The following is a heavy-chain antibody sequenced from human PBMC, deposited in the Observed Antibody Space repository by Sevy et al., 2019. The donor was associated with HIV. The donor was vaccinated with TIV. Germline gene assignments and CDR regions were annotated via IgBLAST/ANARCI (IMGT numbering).Heavy chain of an antibody. Sequence: GGSLRLSCAASGFTFSNAWLNWVRQAPGKGLEWVGRIKSKTDGGTTDYAAPVKGRFTISRDDSKSTLYLQMNSLKTEDTAVYYCTTDPYYDDSTGFQPYFDYWGQGTLVTVSS. V-gene: IGHV3-15*07. J-gene: IGHJ4*02. CDR2: IKSKTDGGTT. D-gene: IGHD3-22*01. CDR3: TTDPYYDDSTGFQPYFDY. CDR1: GFTFSNAW.